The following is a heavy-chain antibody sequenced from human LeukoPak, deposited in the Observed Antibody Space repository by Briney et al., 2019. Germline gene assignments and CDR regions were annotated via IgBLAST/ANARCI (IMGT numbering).Heavy chain of an antibody. D-gene: IGHD6-13*01. CDR3: AHKYSSSWYLGYYFDY. J-gene: IGHJ4*02. V-gene: IGHV4-39*07. CDR1: GGSISSSSYY. Sequence: MSSETLSLTCTVSGGSISSSSYYWGWIRQPPGKGLERIGSIYYSGSTYYNPSLKSRVTISVDASKNQFSLKLSSVTAADTAVYYCAHKYSSSWYLGYYFDYWGQGTLVTVSS. CDR2: IYYSGST.